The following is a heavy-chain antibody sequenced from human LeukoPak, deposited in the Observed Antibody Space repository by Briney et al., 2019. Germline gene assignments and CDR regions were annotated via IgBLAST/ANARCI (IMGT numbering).Heavy chain of an antibody. V-gene: IGHV4-38-2*02. J-gene: IGHJ4*02. Sequence: SETLSLTCSVSGYYSSTASYWGWIRQPPPTGLEWIGSISHSGSTDYNPSLKSRVTISVDTSNNQFSLKLTSVTAADTALYFCARAGYDWNYDYWGQGALVTVSS. CDR3: ARAGYDWNYDY. D-gene: IGHD5-12*01. CDR1: GYYSSTASY. CDR2: ISHSGST.